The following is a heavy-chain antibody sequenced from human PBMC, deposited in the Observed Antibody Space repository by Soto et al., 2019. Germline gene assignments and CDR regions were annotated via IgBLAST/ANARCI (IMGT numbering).Heavy chain of an antibody. CDR2: ISYDGSNK. J-gene: IGHJ6*02. CDR3: ARDRGSGSYYYGMDV. Sequence: GGSLRLSCAASGFTFSSYAMHWVRQAPGKGLEWVAVISYDGSNKYYADSVKGRFTISRDNSKNTLYLQMNSLRAEDTAVYYCARDRGSGSYYYGMDVWGQGTTVTVSS. D-gene: IGHD1-26*01. V-gene: IGHV3-30-3*01. CDR1: GFTFSSYA.